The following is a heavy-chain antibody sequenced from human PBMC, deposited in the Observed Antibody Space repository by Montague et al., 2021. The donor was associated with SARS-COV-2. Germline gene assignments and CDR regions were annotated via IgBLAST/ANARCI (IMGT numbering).Heavy chain of an antibody. J-gene: IGHJ5*02. Sequence: SETLSLTCNFSTGSISTYYWSWIRQTPGKGLEWLGYIYYDGSATYSPSLSSRVTMSADTSKTQFSLRLTSVTAADTAVYYCASSKGAYNWIDTWGQGSLVTVSS. V-gene: IGHV4-59*13. D-gene: IGHD3-16*01. CDR1: TGSISTYY. CDR3: ASSKGAYNWIDT. CDR2: IYYDGSA.